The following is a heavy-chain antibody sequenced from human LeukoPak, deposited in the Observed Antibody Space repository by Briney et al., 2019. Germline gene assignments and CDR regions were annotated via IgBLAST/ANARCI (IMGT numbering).Heavy chain of an antibody. J-gene: IGHJ4*02. CDR2: IKQDGSEK. CDR1: GFTFSSYW. V-gene: IGHV3-7*01. D-gene: IGHD3-3*01. Sequence: GGSLRLSCAASGFTFSSYWMSWVRQAPGKGLEWVANIKQDGSEKYYVDSVKGRFTISRDNAKNSLYLQMNSLRAEDTAVYYCARDGGASYYDFWSGYSYYFDYWGQGTLVTVSS. CDR3: ARDGGASYYDFWSGYSYYFDY.